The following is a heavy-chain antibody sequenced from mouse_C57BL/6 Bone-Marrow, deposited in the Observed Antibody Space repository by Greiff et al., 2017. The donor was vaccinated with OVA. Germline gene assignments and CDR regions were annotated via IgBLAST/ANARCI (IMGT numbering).Heavy chain of an antibody. CDR1: GYAFSSSW. V-gene: IGHV1-82*01. Sequence: VKPGASVKISCKASGYAFSSSWMNWVKQRPGKGLEWIGRIYPGDGDTNYNGKFKGKATLTADKSSSTAYMQLSSLTSEDSAVYFCARGDYYVWFAYWGQGTLVTVSA. D-gene: IGHD1-1*01. CDR3: ARGDYYVWFAY. J-gene: IGHJ3*01. CDR2: IYPGDGDT.